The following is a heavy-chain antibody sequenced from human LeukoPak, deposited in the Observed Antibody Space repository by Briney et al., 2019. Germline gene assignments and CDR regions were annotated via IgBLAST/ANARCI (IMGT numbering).Heavy chain of an antibody. J-gene: IGHJ4*02. CDR1: GYTFTSYG. CDR2: ISAYNGNT. D-gene: IGHD3-22*01. CDR3: ARVDYYDSSGQYHFDY. V-gene: IGHV1-18*01. Sequence: GASVKVSCKASGYTFTSYGISWVRQAPGQGLECMGWISAYNGNTNYAQKLQGRVTTTTDTSTSTACMELRSLRSDDTAVYYCARVDYYDSSGQYHFDYWGQGTLVTVSS.